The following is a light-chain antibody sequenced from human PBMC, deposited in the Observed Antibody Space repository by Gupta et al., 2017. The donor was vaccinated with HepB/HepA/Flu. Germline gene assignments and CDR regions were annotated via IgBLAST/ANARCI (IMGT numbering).Light chain of an antibody. CDR2: EVN. Sequence: QSALTQPASLSGSHGQSITISCTGTSSDIGTYDLVSWYQQHPGKAPKLMIYEVNKRPSGVSGRFSGSNSGNTASLTISGLQAEDEADYYCSSYTGSDTFVFFGGGTRLTVL. J-gene: IGLJ2*01. CDR3: SSYTGSDTFVF. CDR1: SSDIGTYDL. V-gene: IGLV2-23*02.